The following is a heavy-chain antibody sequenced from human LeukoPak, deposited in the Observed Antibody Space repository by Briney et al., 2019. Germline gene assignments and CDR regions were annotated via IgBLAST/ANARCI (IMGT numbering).Heavy chain of an antibody. CDR2: IYYSGST. V-gene: IGHV4-59*01. CDR3: ARESYGSGFDY. D-gene: IGHD5-18*01. Sequence: KPSETLSLTCTDSGGSTSSYYWSWIRQPPGKGLEWIGYIYYSGSTNYNPSLKSRVTISVDTSKNQFSLKLSSVTAADTAVYYCARESYGSGFDYWGQGTLVTVSS. J-gene: IGHJ4*02. CDR1: GGSTSSYY.